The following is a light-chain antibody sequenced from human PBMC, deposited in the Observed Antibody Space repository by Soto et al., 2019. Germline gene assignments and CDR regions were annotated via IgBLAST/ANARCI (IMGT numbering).Light chain of an antibody. CDR3: QQYNSYSPA. V-gene: IGKV1-5*01. CDR2: DAS. CDR1: QSISSW. J-gene: IGKJ1*01. Sequence: DIQMTQSPSSVSASVGDRLTMTFRASQSISSWLAWYQQKPGKAPKLLIYDASSLESGVPSRFSGSGSGTEFTLTISSLQPDDFATYYCQQYNSYSPAFGQGTKVDI.